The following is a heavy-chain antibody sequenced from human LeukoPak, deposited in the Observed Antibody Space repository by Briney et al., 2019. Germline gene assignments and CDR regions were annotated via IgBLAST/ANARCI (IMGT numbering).Heavy chain of an antibody. Sequence: TGGSLRLSCAASGFTFSSYWMSWVRQAPGKGLEWVANIKQDGSEKYYVDSVKGRFTISRDNAKNSLFLQMNSLRAEDAAVYYCARELMGLTMIVVVNPIDYWGQGTLVTVSS. CDR2: IKQDGSEK. D-gene: IGHD3-22*01. CDR1: GFTFSSYW. CDR3: ARELMGLTMIVVVNPIDY. J-gene: IGHJ4*02. V-gene: IGHV3-7*01.